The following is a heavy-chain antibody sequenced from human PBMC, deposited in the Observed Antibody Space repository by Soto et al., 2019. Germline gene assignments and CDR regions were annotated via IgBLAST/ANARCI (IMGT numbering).Heavy chain of an antibody. J-gene: IGHJ4*02. CDR3: ARSFGWYAIDQ. CDR1: GGSVSSGSYY. V-gene: IGHV4-61*01. CDR2: IYYSGST. D-gene: IGHD5-18*01. Sequence: SETLSLTCTVSGGSVSSGSYYWSWIRQPPGKGLEWIGYIYYSGSTNYNPSLKSRVTISVDTSKNQFSLKLSSVTAADTAVYYCARSFGWYAIDQWGQGTLVTVS.